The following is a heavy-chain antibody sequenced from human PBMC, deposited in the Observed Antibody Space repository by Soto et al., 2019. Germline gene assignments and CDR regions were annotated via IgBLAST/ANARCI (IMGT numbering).Heavy chain of an antibody. V-gene: IGHV1-2*06. CDR1: GYIFTDYY. CDR2: INPNSGGT. D-gene: IGHD1-7*01. Sequence: ASVKVSCKASGYIFTDYYMHWVRQAPGQELGWMGRINPNSGGTNYAQKFQGRVTMTRDTSISTAYTELSSLRSEDTAVYYCARDMTRTVIPYFFFWGQGTLVTVSS. CDR3: ARDMTRTVIPYFFF. J-gene: IGHJ4*02.